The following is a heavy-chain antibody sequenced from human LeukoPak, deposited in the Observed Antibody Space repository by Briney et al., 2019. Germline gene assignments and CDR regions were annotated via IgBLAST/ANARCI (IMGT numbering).Heavy chain of an antibody. J-gene: IGHJ6*03. D-gene: IGHD3-16*01. CDR3: ARRSLSGTFYYMDV. V-gene: IGHV5-51*01. CDR2: IYPGDSDT. Sequence: GESLQISCKGSGYSFRNYWIAWVRQMPGKGLEWMGIIYPGDSDTRYTPSFQGQVTISADKSISTAYLQWASLKASDTAMYYCARRSLSGTFYYMDVWGKGTTVTVS. CDR1: GYSFRNYW.